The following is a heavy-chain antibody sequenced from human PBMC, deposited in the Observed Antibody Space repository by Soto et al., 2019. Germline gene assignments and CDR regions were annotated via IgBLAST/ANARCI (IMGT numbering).Heavy chain of an antibody. Sequence: PGESLKITCKGSGYDFNSHWIGWVRQMPGQGLEWMGIIYPGDSDTRYNPSFQGRVTISADKSSSTAYLQWSTLEASDTAIYYFARRAYSSEDLDYCGQGTPVTVSS. V-gene: IGHV5-51*01. D-gene: IGHD6-25*01. J-gene: IGHJ4*02. CDR3: ARRAYSSEDLDY. CDR2: IYPGDSDT. CDR1: GYDFNSHW.